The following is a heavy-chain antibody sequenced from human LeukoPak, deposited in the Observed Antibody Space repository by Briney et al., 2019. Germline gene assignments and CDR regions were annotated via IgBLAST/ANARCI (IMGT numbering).Heavy chain of an antibody. Sequence: GGSLRLSCAASGFVIFKSWMTWVRQAPGKGLEWVAIIKQDASETYYLDSVKGRFTISRDNAKNSIYLHMTRLRVEDTAVYYCARVAGEASGYHPFDIWGQGTMVTASS. CDR3: ARVAGEASGYHPFDI. V-gene: IGHV3-7*01. CDR1: GFVIFKSW. J-gene: IGHJ3*02. D-gene: IGHD3-22*01. CDR2: IKQDASET.